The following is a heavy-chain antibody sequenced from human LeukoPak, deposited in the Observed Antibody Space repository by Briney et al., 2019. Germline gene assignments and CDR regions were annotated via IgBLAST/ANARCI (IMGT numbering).Heavy chain of an antibody. CDR3: ARGWAVAGTPQY. CDR1: GFTFSSYS. J-gene: IGHJ4*02. V-gene: IGHV3-21*01. D-gene: IGHD6-19*01. Sequence: GGSLRLSCAASGFTFSSYSMNWVRQAQGKGLEWVSSISSSSSYIYYADSVKGRFTISRDNAKNSLYLQMNSLHAQETVVYYWARGWAVAGTPQYWGEGTLVTVSS. CDR2: ISSSSSYI.